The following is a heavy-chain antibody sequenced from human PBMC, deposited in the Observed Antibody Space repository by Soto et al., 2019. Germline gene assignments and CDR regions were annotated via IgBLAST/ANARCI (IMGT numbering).Heavy chain of an antibody. J-gene: IGHJ6*03. Sequence: GGSLRLSCAASGFTFSSYAMSWVRQAPGKGLEWVSAISGSGGSTYYADSVKGRFTISRDNSKNTRYLQMNSLRAEDTAVYYCAKGLPVFHYDILTGYPRPNYYYYMDVWGKGTTVTVSS. D-gene: IGHD3-9*01. CDR2: ISGSGGST. CDR3: AKGLPVFHYDILTGYPRPNYYYYMDV. V-gene: IGHV3-23*01. CDR1: GFTFSSYA.